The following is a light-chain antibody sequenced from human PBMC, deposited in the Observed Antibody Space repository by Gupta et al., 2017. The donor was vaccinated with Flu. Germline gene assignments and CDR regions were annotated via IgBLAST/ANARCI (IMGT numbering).Light chain of an antibody. Sequence: DIQMTQSPSSLSAFVGDRVTITCRASRDISNFLSWYQHKPGKPPKVVIYYSSNLNAEVPSRFSGSGFGTDFTLNVSSLQPEDIATYYCQQSYDLPFTFGPGTKVNIK. CDR2: YSS. V-gene: IGKV1-33*01. CDR1: RDISNF. J-gene: IGKJ3*01. CDR3: QQSYDLPFT.